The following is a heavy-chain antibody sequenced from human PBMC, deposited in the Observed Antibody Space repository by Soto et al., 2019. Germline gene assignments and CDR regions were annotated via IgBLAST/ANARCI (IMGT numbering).Heavy chain of an antibody. J-gene: IGHJ5*02. V-gene: IGHV1-69*13. Sequence: SVKVSCKASGGTFSSYAISWVRQAPGQGLEWMGGIIPIFGTANYAQKFQGRVTITADESTSTAYMELSSLRSEDTAVYYCASDAEMRTQWELVSWFDPWGQGTLVTVSS. CDR1: GGTFSSYA. CDR2: IIPIFGTA. CDR3: ASDAEMRTQWELVSWFDP. D-gene: IGHD1-26*01.